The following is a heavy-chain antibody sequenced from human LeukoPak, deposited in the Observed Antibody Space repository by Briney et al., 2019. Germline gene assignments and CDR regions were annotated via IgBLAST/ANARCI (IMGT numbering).Heavy chain of an antibody. CDR2: INHSGST. J-gene: IGHJ5*02. CDR3: ARSYCSSTSCYWFDP. Sequence: SETLSLTCAVYGGSFSGYYWSWIRQPPGKGLEWIGEINHSGSTNYDPSLKSRVTISVDTSKNQFSLKLSSVTAADTAVYYCARSYCSSTSCYWFDPWGQGTLVTVSS. V-gene: IGHV4-34*01. CDR1: GGSFSGYY. D-gene: IGHD2-2*01.